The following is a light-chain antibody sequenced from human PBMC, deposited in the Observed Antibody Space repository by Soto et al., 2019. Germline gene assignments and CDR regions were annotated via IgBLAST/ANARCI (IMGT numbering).Light chain of an antibody. V-gene: IGKV3D-11*02. CDR2: DAS. J-gene: IGKJ5*01. CDR3: QQRRSWQVT. Sequence: EIVISDSPATLSLPTGEGANLSCRASQSINTYLAWDQQNPGQAPRLLIYDASKRATGIPARFSGSGSGTNFTLTISSLEPEDFAVYYCQQRRSWQVTFGQGTRLEIK. CDR1: QSINTY.